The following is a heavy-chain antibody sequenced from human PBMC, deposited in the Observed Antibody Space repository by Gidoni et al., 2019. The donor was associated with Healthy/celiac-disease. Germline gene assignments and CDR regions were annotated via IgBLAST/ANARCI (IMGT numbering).Heavy chain of an antibody. V-gene: IGHV1-69*01. CDR3: ARERGGNYYDSSGYFFDY. D-gene: IGHD3-22*01. J-gene: IGHJ4*02. Sequence: QVQLVQSGAEVKKPGSSVKVSCKASGGTFSSYAISWVRQAPGQGLEWMGGIIPIFGTANYAQKFQGRVTITADESTSTAYMELSSLRSEDTAVYYCARERGGNYYDSSGYFFDYWGQGTLVTVSS. CDR2: IIPIFGTA. CDR1: GGTFSSYA.